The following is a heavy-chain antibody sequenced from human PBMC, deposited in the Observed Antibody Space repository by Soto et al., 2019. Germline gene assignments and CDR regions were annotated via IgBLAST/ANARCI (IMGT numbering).Heavy chain of an antibody. J-gene: IGHJ6*02. D-gene: IGHD7-27*01. Sequence: EVQLLEYGGDLVQPGGSLRLSCAASGFTFSSYGMTWVRQAPGKGLEWVSTISGSGSDTFYADSVKGRFTISRDNSENTLYLHMNSLRAEDTAIYFCANWGLASYYYGLDVWGQGTTVTVSS. CDR3: ANWGLASYYYGLDV. CDR1: GFTFSSYG. V-gene: IGHV3-23*01. CDR2: ISGSGSDT.